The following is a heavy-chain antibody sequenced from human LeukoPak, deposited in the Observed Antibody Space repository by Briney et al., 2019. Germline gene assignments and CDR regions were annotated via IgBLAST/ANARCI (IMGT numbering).Heavy chain of an antibody. V-gene: IGHV4-59*01. CDR2: IHYTGST. Sequence: PSETLSLTCTVSSGSISYFYWNWIRQPPGKELEWIGYIHYTGSTNYNPSLKSRVTISVDTSKNQFSLKLSSVTAADTAVYYCATYTNRLHYWGQGTLVTVSS. CDR1: SGSISYFY. CDR3: ATYTNRLHY. J-gene: IGHJ4*02. D-gene: IGHD2-8*01.